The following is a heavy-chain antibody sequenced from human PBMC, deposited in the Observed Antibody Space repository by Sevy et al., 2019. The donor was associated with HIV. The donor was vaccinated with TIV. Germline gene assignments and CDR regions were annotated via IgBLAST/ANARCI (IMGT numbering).Heavy chain of an antibody. J-gene: IGHJ4*02. CDR1: GGTFSSYA. Sequence: ASVKVSCQASGGTFSSYAISWVRQAPGQGLEWMGGIIPIFGTANYAQKFQGRVTITADESTSTAYMELSTLRSEDTAVYYCARSPGIAAAAFDYWGQGTLVTVSS. D-gene: IGHD6-25*01. CDR2: IIPIFGTA. V-gene: IGHV1-69*13. CDR3: ARSPGIAAAAFDY.